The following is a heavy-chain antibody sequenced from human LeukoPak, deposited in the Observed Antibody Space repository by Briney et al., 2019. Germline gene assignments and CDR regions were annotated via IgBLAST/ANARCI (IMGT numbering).Heavy chain of an antibody. CDR1: GFIFSRYG. CDR3: AREDIAVAGTYFDP. D-gene: IGHD6-19*01. V-gene: IGHV3-48*01. CDR2: ISPSGTTI. J-gene: IGHJ5*02. Sequence: GGSLRLSCVASGFIFSRYGMTWVRHAPGKGLEWVSYISPSGTTIYYADSVTGRFTISRDNSKNTLYLQMNSLRAEDTAVYYCAREDIAVAGTYFDPWGQGTLVTVSS.